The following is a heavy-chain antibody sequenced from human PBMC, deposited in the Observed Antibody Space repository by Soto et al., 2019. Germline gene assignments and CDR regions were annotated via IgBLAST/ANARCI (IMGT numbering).Heavy chain of an antibody. CDR1: GFTFSSYA. J-gene: IGHJ3*02. CDR3: AREGGGIAAAGTDHDAFDI. V-gene: IGHV3-30-3*01. D-gene: IGHD6-13*01. Sequence: QVQLVESGGGVVQPGRSLRLSCAASGFTFSSYAMHWVRQAPGKGLEWVAVISYDGSNKYYADSVKGRFTISRDNSKNTLYLQMNSLRAEDTAVYYCAREGGGIAAAGTDHDAFDIWGQGTMVTVSS. CDR2: ISYDGSNK.